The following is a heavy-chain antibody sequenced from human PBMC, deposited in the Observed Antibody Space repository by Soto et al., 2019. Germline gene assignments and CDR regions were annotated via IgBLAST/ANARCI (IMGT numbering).Heavy chain of an antibody. CDR2: IYYSGST. CDR1: GGSISSYY. CDR3: ASFGGIAAAGTRYYYGMDV. Sequence: PSETLSLTCTVSGGSISSYYWSWIRQPPGKGLEWIGYIYYSGSTNYNPSLKSRVTISVDTSKNQFSLKLSSVTAADTAVYYCASFGGIAAAGTRYYYGMDVWGQGTTVTVSS. V-gene: IGHV4-59*08. D-gene: IGHD6-13*01. J-gene: IGHJ6*02.